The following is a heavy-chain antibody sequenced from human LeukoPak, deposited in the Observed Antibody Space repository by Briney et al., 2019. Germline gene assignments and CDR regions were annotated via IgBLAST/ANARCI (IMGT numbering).Heavy chain of an antibody. V-gene: IGHV5-51*01. D-gene: IGHD6-13*01. CDR3: ARHSGGSRWIYLDY. Sequence: GESLKISCKGSGYSFTNYWIGWVRQMPGKGLEWMGIIYPGDSDTEYGPSFQGQVTISADKSISTAYLQWSSLKASDTATYYCARHSGGSRWIYLDYWGQGTLVTVSS. J-gene: IGHJ4*02. CDR1: GYSFTNYW. CDR2: IYPGDSDT.